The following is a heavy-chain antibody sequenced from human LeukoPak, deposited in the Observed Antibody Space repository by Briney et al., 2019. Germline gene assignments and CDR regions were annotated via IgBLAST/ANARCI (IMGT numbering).Heavy chain of an antibody. CDR3: AKHLGYGAFDI. J-gene: IGHJ3*02. D-gene: IGHD5-12*01. CDR2: ISGSGG. Sequence: GGSLRLSCAASGFTVSSNYMSWVRQAPGKGLEWVSAISGSGGYYADSVRGRFTISRDNSKNTLYLQMNSLRAEDTAVYFCAKHLGYGAFDIWGQGTMVTVSS. CDR1: GFTVSSNY. V-gene: IGHV3-23*01.